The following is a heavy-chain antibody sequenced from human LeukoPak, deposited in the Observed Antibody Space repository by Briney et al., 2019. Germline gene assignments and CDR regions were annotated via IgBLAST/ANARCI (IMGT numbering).Heavy chain of an antibody. D-gene: IGHD3-22*01. CDR3: ARRYHYDSSGYQFDY. CDR1: GFTFSSYW. Sequence: GGSLRLSYAASGFTFSSYWMHWVRQVPGKGLVWVSRIDAEGTTTTYADSVKGRFTISRDNAENTLYLQMNSLRAEDTAVYYCARRYHYDSSGYQFDYWGQGTLVTVSS. J-gene: IGHJ4*02. CDR2: IDAEGTTT. V-gene: IGHV3-74*01.